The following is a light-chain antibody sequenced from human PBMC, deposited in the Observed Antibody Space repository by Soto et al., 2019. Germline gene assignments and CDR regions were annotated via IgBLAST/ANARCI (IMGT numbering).Light chain of an antibody. CDR2: EGS. J-gene: IGLJ2*01. CDR3: CSYAGSRTLV. Sequence: QSVLTQPASVSGSPGQSITISCTGTSSDVGTYNLVSWYQQHPGKAPKLMIYEGSKRPSGVSNRLSGSKSGNTASLTISGLQAEDEADYSCCSYAGSRTLVFGGGTQLTVL. V-gene: IGLV2-23*01. CDR1: SSDVGTYNL.